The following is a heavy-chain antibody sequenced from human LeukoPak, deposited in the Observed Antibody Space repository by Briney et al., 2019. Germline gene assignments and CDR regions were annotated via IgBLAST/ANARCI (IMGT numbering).Heavy chain of an antibody. Sequence: GGSLRLSCTVSGFTFTDAWMTWIRQGPGKGLEWVGRIKREADGGTADYAAPVNGRFTISRDDSKNTLYLQLNSLKTEDTGVYYCTTASYYDILTGFFTWGQGTLVTVSS. CDR3: TTASYYDILTGFFT. J-gene: IGHJ4*02. CDR2: IKREADGGTA. CDR1: GFTFTDAW. V-gene: IGHV3-15*01. D-gene: IGHD3-9*01.